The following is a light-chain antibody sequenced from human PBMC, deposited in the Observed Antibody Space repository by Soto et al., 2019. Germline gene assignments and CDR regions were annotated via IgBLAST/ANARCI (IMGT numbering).Light chain of an antibody. CDR2: GAS. CDR3: QQYGSSPYT. CDR1: QSVSSSY. V-gene: IGKV3-20*01. J-gene: IGKJ2*01. Sequence: EIVLTQSPGTLSLSPGERATLSCRASQSVSSSYLAWYQQKPGQAPRLLIYGASSRATGIPDRFSGSGSGTDFTLTISRLEPEDFEVYYCQQYGSSPYTFGQGTNVDIK.